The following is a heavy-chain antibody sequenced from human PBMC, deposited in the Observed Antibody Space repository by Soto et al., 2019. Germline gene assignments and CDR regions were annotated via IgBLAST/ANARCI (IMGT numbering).Heavy chain of an antibody. CDR3: ARGYCSGGSCYSVLFNYYYYYIDV. CDR1: GYTFTSYG. V-gene: IGHV1-18*01. D-gene: IGHD2-15*01. Sequence: QVQLVQSGAEVKKPGASVKVSCKASGYTFTSYGISWVRQAPGQGLEWMGWISAYNGNTNYAQKLQSRVTMTTDTATSTADIELRSVRSDDSAVYYCARGYCSGGSCYSVLFNYYYYYIDVWGKGTTVTVSS. CDR2: ISAYNGNT. J-gene: IGHJ6*03.